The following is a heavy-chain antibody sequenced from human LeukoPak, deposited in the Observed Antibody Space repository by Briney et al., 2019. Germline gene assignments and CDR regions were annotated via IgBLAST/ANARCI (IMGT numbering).Heavy chain of an antibody. J-gene: IGHJ5*02. V-gene: IGHV4-31*03. CDR3: ARAPYDSSGYWFDP. CDR2: IYYSGST. D-gene: IGHD3-22*01. Sequence: PSETLSLTCTVSGGSISSGGYYWSWIRQHPGKGLEWIGYIYYSGSTYYNPSLKSRVTISVDTSKNQFSLKLSSVTAADTAVYYCARAPYDSSGYWFDPWGQGTLVTVSS. CDR1: GGSISSGGYY.